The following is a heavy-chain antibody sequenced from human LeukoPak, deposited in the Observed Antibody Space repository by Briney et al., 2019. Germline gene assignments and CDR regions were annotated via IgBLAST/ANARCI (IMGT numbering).Heavy chain of an antibody. CDR3: AKRRCSSGTCYSDEYYFDY. D-gene: IGHD2-15*01. J-gene: IGHJ4*02. V-gene: IGHV3-23*01. CDR1: GFTFSTYA. Sequence: GGSLRLSCAASGFTFSTYAMSWVRQAPGKGLEWVSGISATGGSTYYADPVKGRFTISRDNSKNTLYLQMNTLRAGDTAVYYCAKRRCSSGTCYSDEYYFDYWGQGTLVTVSS. CDR2: ISATGGST.